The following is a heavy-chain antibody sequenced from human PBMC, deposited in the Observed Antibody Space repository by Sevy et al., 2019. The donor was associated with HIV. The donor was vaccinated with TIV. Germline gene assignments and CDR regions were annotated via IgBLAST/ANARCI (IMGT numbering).Heavy chain of an antibody. V-gene: IGHV3-11*06. CDR2: ISSSSSYT. CDR3: ARDRNWNLDRSPWFDP. J-gene: IGHJ5*02. Sequence: GGSLRLSCAASGFTLSDYYMSWIRQAPGKGLEWVSYISSSSSYTNYADSVKGRFTISRDNAKNSLYLQMNSLRAEDTAVYYCARDRNWNLDRSPWFDPWGQGSLVTVSS. D-gene: IGHD1-1*01. CDR1: GFTLSDYY.